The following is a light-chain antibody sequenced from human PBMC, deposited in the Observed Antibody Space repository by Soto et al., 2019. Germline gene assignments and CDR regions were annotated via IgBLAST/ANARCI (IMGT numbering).Light chain of an antibody. CDR1: SSDVGGSYY. V-gene: IGLV2-8*01. J-gene: IGLJ1*01. Sequence: QSVLTQPPSASGSLGQSVTISCTGTSSDVGGSYYVSWYRQHPGKAPELLIYEVSRRPSGVPDRFSGSKSGNTASLTVSGLQADDEADYYCCSYAGSNNFAVFGTGTKVTVL. CDR2: EVS. CDR3: CSYAGSNNFAV.